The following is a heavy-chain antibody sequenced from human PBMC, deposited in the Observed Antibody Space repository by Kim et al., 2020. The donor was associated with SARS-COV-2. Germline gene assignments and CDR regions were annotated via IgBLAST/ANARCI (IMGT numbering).Heavy chain of an antibody. Sequence: SETLSLTCAVYGGSFSGYYWSWIRQPPGKGLEWIGEINHSGSTNYNPSLKSRVTISVDTSKNQFSLKLSSVTAADTAVYYCARLAAAEGYFDYWGQGTLVTVSS. V-gene: IGHV4-34*01. J-gene: IGHJ4*02. CDR2: INHSGST. CDR1: GGSFSGYY. D-gene: IGHD6-13*01. CDR3: ARLAAAEGYFDY.